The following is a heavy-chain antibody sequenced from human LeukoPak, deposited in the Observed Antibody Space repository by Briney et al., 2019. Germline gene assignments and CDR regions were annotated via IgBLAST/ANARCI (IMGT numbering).Heavy chain of an antibody. Sequence: GGSLRLSCAASGFTFSSYAMSWVRQAPGKGLEWVSAISGSGGSTYYADSVKGRFTISRDNSKNTLYLQMNSLRAEDTAMYYCARDFPYYYDTSGYHFDYWGQGTLVTVSS. CDR1: GFTFSSYA. CDR2: ISGSGGST. D-gene: IGHD3-22*01. V-gene: IGHV3-23*01. CDR3: ARDFPYYYDTSGYHFDY. J-gene: IGHJ4*02.